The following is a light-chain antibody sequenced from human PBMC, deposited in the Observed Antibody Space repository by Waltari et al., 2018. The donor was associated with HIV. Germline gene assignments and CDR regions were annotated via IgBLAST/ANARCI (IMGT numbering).Light chain of an antibody. J-gene: IGLJ2*01. V-gene: IGLV7-46*01. CDR1: TGAVTSGHY. CDR3: LLSYSGARGV. Sequence: QAVVTQEPSLTVSPGGPVTLTCGSSTGAVTSGHYPYWFQQKPGQAPRTLICDTSNKHSWTPARFSGSLLGGKAALTLSGAQPEDEAEYYCLLSYSGARGVFGGGTKLTVL. CDR2: DTS.